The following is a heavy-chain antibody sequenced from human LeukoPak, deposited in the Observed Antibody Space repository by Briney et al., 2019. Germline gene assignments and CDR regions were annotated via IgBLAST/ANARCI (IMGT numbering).Heavy chain of an antibody. CDR3: ARAVITFGASVAKGFDC. Sequence: SETLSLTCTVSGGSFSTYYWSWIRQPPGKGLEWIGYIYYSGSTDYNPSLKSRVTMSLDTSKIQFSLNLNSVTAADTAVYYCARAVITFGASVAKGFDCWGQGTLVTVSS. CDR1: GGSFSTYY. CDR2: IYYSGST. V-gene: IGHV4-59*01. D-gene: IGHD3-16*01. J-gene: IGHJ4*02.